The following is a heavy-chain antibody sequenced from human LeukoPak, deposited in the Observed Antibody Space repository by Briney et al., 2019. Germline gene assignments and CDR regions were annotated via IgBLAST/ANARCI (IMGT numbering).Heavy chain of an antibody. J-gene: IGHJ4*02. Sequence: SVKVSCKASGYTFTSYGISWVRQAPGQGLEWMGRIIPILGIANYAQKFQGRVTITADKSTSTAYMELSSLRSEDTAVYYCARAFYGDYGVDYWGQGTLVTVSS. CDR3: ARAFYGDYGVDY. CDR1: GYTFTSYG. V-gene: IGHV1-69*04. D-gene: IGHD4-17*01. CDR2: IIPILGIA.